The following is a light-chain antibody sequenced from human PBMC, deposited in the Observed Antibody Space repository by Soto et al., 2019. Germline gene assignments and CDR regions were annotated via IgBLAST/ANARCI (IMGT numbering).Light chain of an antibody. CDR3: QSYDSSLSAYV. Sequence: QSVLTQPPSVSGAPGQRVTISCTGNSSNIGAGYDVHWYQQLPGTAPKLLIYGNNNRPSGVPDRSSGSKSGTSASLAITGLQAEDEADYYCQSYDSSLSAYVFGPGTKVTAL. CDR2: GNN. J-gene: IGLJ1*01. CDR1: SSNIGAGYD. V-gene: IGLV1-40*01.